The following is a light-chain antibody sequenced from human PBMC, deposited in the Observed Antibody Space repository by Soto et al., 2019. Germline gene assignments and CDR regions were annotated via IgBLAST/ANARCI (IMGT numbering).Light chain of an antibody. CDR1: QGISSY. J-gene: IGKJ2*01. CDR2: AAS. V-gene: IGKV1-9*01. Sequence: IQLTQSPSSLSASVGDRVTITCRASQGISSYLAWYQQTPGKAPKLLIYAASTLEIGVPSRFSGVGSGSEFTLTITDLQPDDFATYFCQQYESYFTFGQGTKLGLK. CDR3: QQYESYFT.